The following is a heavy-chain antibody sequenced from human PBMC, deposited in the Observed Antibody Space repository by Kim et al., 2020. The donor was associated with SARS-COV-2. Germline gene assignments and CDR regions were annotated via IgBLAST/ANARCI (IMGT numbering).Heavy chain of an antibody. J-gene: IGHJ4*02. Sequence: SETLSLTCTVSGGSISSYYWSWIRQPPGKGLEWIGYIYYSGSTNYNPSLKSRVTISVDTSKNQFSLKLSSVTAADTAVYYCARHDLDIEILAYWGQGTLVTVSS. D-gene: IGHD3-3*02. CDR1: GGSISSYY. V-gene: IGHV4-59*08. CDR3: ARHDLDIEILAY. CDR2: IYYSGST.